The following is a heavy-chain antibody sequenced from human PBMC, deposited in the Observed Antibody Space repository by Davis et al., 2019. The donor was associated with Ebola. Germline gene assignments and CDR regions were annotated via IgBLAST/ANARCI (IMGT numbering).Heavy chain of an antibody. CDR1: GFTVSNNY. CDR2: IYSGIGT. V-gene: IGHV3-53*01. Sequence: GESLKISCAASGFTVSNNYMTWVRQAPGKGLEWVSVIYSGIGTYYADSVKGRFTMSRDNSKNTVYLQMNSLKIEDTAVYYCTADQRARIFGVVITDCGQGTLVTVSS. CDR3: TADQRARIFGVVITD. J-gene: IGHJ4*02. D-gene: IGHD3-3*02.